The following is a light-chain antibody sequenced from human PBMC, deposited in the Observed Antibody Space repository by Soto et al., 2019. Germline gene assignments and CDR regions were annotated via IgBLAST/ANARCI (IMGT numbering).Light chain of an antibody. CDR2: GAS. J-gene: IGKJ1*01. V-gene: IGKV3D-20*02. CDR3: QQRSIWPPWT. Sequence: ENLLTQSPGPLSLSPGERAPPSSRALQSVSNNYVAWYQQKPGQAPRLLIYGASNRATGIPDRFSGSGSGTDFTLTISRLESEDFAIYYCQQRSIWPPWTFGQGTKVDIK. CDR1: QSVSNNY.